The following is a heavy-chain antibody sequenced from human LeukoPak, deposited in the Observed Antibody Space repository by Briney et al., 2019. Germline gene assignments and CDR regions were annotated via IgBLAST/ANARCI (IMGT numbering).Heavy chain of an antibody. CDR1: GYTLTELS. Sequence: VASVKVSCKVSGYTLTELSMHWVRQAPGKGLEWMGGFDPEDGETIYAQKFQGRVTMTEDTSTDTAYMELSSLRSEDTAVYYCATATYRGSYQYFDYWGQGTLVTVSS. D-gene: IGHD1-26*01. V-gene: IGHV1-24*01. J-gene: IGHJ4*02. CDR3: ATATYRGSYQYFDY. CDR2: FDPEDGET.